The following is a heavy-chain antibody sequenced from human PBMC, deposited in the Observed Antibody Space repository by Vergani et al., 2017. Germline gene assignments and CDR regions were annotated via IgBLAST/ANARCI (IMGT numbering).Heavy chain of an antibody. J-gene: IGHJ6*02. CDR2: IIPILGIA. CDR1: GGTFSSYA. D-gene: IGHD2-2*02. CDR3: ARDSTIDIVVVPAAIHPYYYYGMDV. Sequence: QVQLVQSGAEVKKPGSSVKVSCKASGGTFSSYAISWVRQAPGQGLEWMGGIIPILGIANYAQKFQGRVTITADKSTSTAYMELSSLRSEDTAVYYCARDSTIDIVVVPAAIHPYYYYGMDVWGQGTTVTVSS. V-gene: IGHV1-69*09.